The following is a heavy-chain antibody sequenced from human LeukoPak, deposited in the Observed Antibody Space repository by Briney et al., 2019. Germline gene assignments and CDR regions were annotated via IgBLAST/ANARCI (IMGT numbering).Heavy chain of an antibody. D-gene: IGHD2-2*01. CDR2: IYSGGST. Sequence: LAGGSLRLSCAASGFTVSSNYMSWVRQAPGKGLEWVSVIYSGGSTYYADSVKGRFTISRDNSKNTLYLQMNSLRAEDTAVYYCARVYCSSTSCYRDAFDIWGQGTTVTVSS. CDR3: ARVYCSSTSCYRDAFDI. CDR1: GFTVSSNY. J-gene: IGHJ3*02. V-gene: IGHV3-53*01.